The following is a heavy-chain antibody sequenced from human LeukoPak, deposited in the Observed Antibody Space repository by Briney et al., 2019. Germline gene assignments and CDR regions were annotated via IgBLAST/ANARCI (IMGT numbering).Heavy chain of an antibody. J-gene: IGHJ6*03. CDR2: ISAYNGNT. CDR1: GYTFTSYG. Sequence: ASVKVSCKASGYTFTSYGISWVRQAPGQGLEWMGWISAYNGNTNYAQKLQGRVTMTTDTSTSTAYMELRGLRSDDTAVYYCARAASRFGELFRYYYYCYYMDVWGKGTTVTVSS. V-gene: IGHV1-18*01. CDR3: ARAASRFGELFRYYYYCYYMDV. D-gene: IGHD3-10*01.